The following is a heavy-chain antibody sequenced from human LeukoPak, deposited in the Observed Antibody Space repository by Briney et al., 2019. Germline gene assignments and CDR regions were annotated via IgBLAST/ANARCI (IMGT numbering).Heavy chain of an antibody. V-gene: IGHV4-34*01. Sequence: SETLSLTCTVSGGSISSYYWSWIRQPPGKGLEWIGEIYHSGSTNYNPSLKSRVTISVDKSKNQVSLQLNSVTPEDTALYYCTREQLNYFGPWGQGTLVTVSS. J-gene: IGHJ5*02. CDR3: TREQLNYFGP. CDR2: IYHSGST. D-gene: IGHD2-2*01. CDR1: GGSISSYY.